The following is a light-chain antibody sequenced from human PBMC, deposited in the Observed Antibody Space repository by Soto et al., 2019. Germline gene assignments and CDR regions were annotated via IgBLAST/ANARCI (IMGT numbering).Light chain of an antibody. CDR2: GNS. J-gene: IGLJ1*01. Sequence: QSVLTQAPSVSGAPGQRVTISCTGSSSNIGAGYDVHWYQQLPGTAPKLLIYGNSNRPSGVPDRFSGSKSGTSASLAITGLQAEDDADYYCQSYDMSLSGSVFGTGTKLTVL. V-gene: IGLV1-40*01. CDR1: SSNIGAGYD. CDR3: QSYDMSLSGSV.